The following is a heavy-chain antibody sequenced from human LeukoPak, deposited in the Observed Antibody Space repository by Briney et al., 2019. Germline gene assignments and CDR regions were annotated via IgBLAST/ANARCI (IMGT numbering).Heavy chain of an antibody. CDR2: INHSGST. Sequence: PSETLSLTCTVSGGSVSSGSYYWSWIRQPPGKGLEWIGEINHSGSTNYNPSLKSRVTISVDTSKNQFSLKLSSVTAADTAVYYCARVGDYDILTGYLPESFDYWGQGTLVTVSS. J-gene: IGHJ4*02. CDR3: ARVGDYDILTGYLPESFDY. D-gene: IGHD3-9*01. V-gene: IGHV4-39*07. CDR1: GGSVSSGSYY.